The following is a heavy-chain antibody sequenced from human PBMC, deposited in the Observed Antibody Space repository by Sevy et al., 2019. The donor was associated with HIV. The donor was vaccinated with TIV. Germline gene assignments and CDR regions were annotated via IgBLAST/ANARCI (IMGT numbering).Heavy chain of an antibody. J-gene: IGHJ1*01. CDR1: GYTFTSYG. Sequence: ASVKVSCKASGYTFTSYGISWVRQAPGQGLEWMGWISAYNGNTNYAQKLQGRVTMTTDTSTSTAYMELRSLRSDGTAGYYCASCYYYDSSGYPEWEYFQHWGQGTLVTVSS. CDR2: ISAYNGNT. V-gene: IGHV1-18*01. CDR3: ASCYYYDSSGYPEWEYFQH. D-gene: IGHD3-22*01.